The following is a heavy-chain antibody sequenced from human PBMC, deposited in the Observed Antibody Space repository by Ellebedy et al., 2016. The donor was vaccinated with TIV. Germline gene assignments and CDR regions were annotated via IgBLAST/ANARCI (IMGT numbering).Heavy chain of an antibody. CDR2: MLRDERTA. J-gene: IGHJ4*02. Sequence: GESLKISCAASGFAFGDFAMHWVRQAPGKGLAWVGVMLRDERTAYYADAVRGRFSISRDNSMSILHLQMGNLRRDDTALYFCAREAPYSYGRAIYYWGQGTLATVSS. CDR3: AREAPYSYGRAIYY. CDR1: GFAFGDFA. V-gene: IGHV3-30*04. D-gene: IGHD1-26*01.